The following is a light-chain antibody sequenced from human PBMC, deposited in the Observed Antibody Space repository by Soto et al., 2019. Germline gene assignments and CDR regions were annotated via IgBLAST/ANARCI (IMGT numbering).Light chain of an antibody. CDR2: GNS. J-gene: IGLJ3*02. Sequence: QAVVTQPPSVSGAPGQRVTISCTGSSSNIGAGYDVHWYQQLPGTAPKLLIYGNSNRPSGVPDRFSGSKSGTSASLAITGLQAEDGADYYCQSYDSSLSGSGVFGGGTQLTVL. CDR1: SSNIGAGYD. V-gene: IGLV1-40*01. CDR3: QSYDSSLSGSGV.